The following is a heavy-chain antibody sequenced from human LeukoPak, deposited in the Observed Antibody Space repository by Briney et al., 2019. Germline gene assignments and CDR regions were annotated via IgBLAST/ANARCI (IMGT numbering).Heavy chain of an antibody. CDR3: ARDPSSVTLYFFDY. CDR1: GYTFRGNY. D-gene: IGHD4-11*01. V-gene: IGHV1-2*02. J-gene: IGHJ4*02. CDR2: IDANNGDT. Sequence: ASVKISCKASGYTFRGNYIHWLRQAPGQGLEWMGWIDANNGDTKSAQKFQGRVTMSRDTSISTAYMDLSSLSPDDADVYYCARDPSSVTLYFFDYWGQGTLVTVSS.